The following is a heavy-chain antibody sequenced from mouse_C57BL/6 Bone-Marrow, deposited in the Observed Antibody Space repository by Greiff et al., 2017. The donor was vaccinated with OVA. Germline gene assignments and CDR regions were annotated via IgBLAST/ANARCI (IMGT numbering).Heavy chain of an antibody. D-gene: IGHD1-1*01. V-gene: IGHV1-63*01. CDR3: ARGYGSSYRYFDV. Sequence: QVQLQQSGAELVRPGTSVKMSCKASGYTFTNYWIGWAKQRPGHGLEWIGDIYPGGGYTNYNEKFKGKAKLTADKSSSTAYMQFSSLTSEDSAIYYCARGYGSSYRYFDVWGTGTTVTVSS. J-gene: IGHJ1*03. CDR1: GYTFTNYW. CDR2: IYPGGGYT.